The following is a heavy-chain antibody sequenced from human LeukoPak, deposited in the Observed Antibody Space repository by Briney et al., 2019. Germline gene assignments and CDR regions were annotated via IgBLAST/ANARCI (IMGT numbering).Heavy chain of an antibody. J-gene: IGHJ4*02. D-gene: IGHD6-13*01. V-gene: IGHV1-2*04. CDR1: GYTFTGYY. CDR2: INPNSGGT. Sequence: ASVKVSCKASGYTFTGYYMHWVRQAPGQGLEWMGWINPNSGGTNYARKFLGWVTMTRDTSISTAYMELSRLRSDDTAVYYCARSERIAAALSYFDYWGQGTLVTVSS. CDR3: ARSERIAAALSYFDY.